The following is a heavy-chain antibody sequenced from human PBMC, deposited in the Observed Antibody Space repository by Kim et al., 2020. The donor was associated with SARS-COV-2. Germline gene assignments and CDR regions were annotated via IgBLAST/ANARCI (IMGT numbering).Heavy chain of an antibody. J-gene: IGHJ6*02. CDR3: ARDGSGYRKKNYYYGMDV. D-gene: IGHD6-19*01. V-gene: IGHV4-30-2*04. Sequence: LTRRVTISVDTSKNQFSLKLSSVTAADTAVYYCARDGSGYRKKNYYYGMDVWGQGTTVIVSS.